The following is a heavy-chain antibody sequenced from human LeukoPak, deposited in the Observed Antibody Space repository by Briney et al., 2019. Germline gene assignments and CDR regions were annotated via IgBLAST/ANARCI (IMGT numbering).Heavy chain of an antibody. CDR3: ARCGGGNPRWFDP. CDR1: GFTFSTYS. Sequence: GGSLRLSCAASGFTFSTYSMNWVRQAPGKGLEWVSSITSSSSYIYYSDSVKGRFTISRDNAKNSMYLQMNSLRAEDTAVYYCARCGGGNPRWFDPWGQGTLVTVSS. D-gene: IGHD4-23*01. V-gene: IGHV3-21*01. J-gene: IGHJ5*02. CDR2: ITSSSSYI.